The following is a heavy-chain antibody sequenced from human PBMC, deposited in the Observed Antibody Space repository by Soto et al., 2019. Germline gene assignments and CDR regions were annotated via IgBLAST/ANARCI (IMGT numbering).Heavy chain of an antibody. CDR1: GGSFSGYY. CDR2: INHSGST. CDR3: ARAADSSGYYLFPAAFFDY. J-gene: IGHJ4*02. Sequence: KPSETLSLTCAVYGGSFSGYYWSWIRQPPGKGLEWIGEINHSGSTNYNPSLKSRVTISVDTSKNQFSLKLSSVTAADTAVYYCARAADSSGYYLFPAAFFDYWGQGTLVTVSS. V-gene: IGHV4-34*01. D-gene: IGHD3-22*01.